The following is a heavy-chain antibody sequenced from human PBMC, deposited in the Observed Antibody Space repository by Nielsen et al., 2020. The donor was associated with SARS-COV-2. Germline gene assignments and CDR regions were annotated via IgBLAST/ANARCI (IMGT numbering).Heavy chain of an antibody. CDR1: GASIRRSFY. CDR2: IFSTATT. CDR3: ARAKGMEGAMWGASGQGYSDP. V-gene: IGHV4-4*07. D-gene: IGHD2-15*01. Sequence: SETLSLTCTVSGASIRRSFYWNWIRTPAGKGMEWIGRIFSTATTNLNPSLEDRVTMSIDTFRTQISLNLRSATVADSAIYYCARAKGMEGAMWGASGQGYSDPWGQGIQVTVTS. J-gene: IGHJ5*02.